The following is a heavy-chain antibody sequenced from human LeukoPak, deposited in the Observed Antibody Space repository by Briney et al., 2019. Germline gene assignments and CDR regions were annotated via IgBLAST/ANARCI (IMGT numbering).Heavy chain of an antibody. CDR2: ISSSGNYI. CDR3: ATVLRNYYYYMDV. Sequence: PGGSLRLSCAASGFTFGSFGMNWVRQAPGKGLEWVSSISSSGNYIYYADSVKGRFTISRDNARNSLHLHMNSLRAEDTAVYYCATVLRNYYYYMDVWGKGTTVTISS. J-gene: IGHJ6*03. CDR1: GFTFGSFG. D-gene: IGHD2-8*02. V-gene: IGHV3-21*01.